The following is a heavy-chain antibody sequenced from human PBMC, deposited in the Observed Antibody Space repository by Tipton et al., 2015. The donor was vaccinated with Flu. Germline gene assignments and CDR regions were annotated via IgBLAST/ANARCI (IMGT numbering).Heavy chain of an antibody. CDR1: GGTFSSYA. J-gene: IGHJ3*02. CDR3: ARDLGYYDSSGYYAFDI. CDR2: IIPIFGTA. V-gene: IGHV1-69*01. Sequence: QLVQSGPEVKKPGSSVKVSCKASGGTFSSYAISWVRQAPGQGLEWMGGIIPIFGTANYAQKFQGRVTITADESTSTAYMELSSLRSEDTAVYYCARDLGYYDSSGYYAFDIWGQGTMVTVSS. D-gene: IGHD3-22*01.